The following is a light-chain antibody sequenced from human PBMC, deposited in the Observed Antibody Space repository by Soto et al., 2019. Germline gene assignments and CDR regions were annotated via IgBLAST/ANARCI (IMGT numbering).Light chain of an antibody. CDR2: DAS. CDR3: QQRSNWPPYT. CDR1: QSVSSY. Sequence: EIGLTQSPATLYLSPGERATLSCRASQSVSSYLAWYQQKPGQAPRLLIYDASNRATGIPARFSGSGSGTDFTLTVSSLEPEDFAVYYCQQRSNWPPYTFGQGTKLEIK. J-gene: IGKJ2*01. V-gene: IGKV3-11*01.